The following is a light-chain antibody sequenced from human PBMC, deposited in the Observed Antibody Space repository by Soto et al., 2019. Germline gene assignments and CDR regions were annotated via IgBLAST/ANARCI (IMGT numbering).Light chain of an antibody. V-gene: IGLV2-11*01. CDR2: YVF. CDR1: STDIGGHNS. Sequence: QSALTQPRSVSASPGQSVTISCTGSSTDIGGHNSVSWYQQHPGKAPKLIIYYVFRRPSGVPDRFSGSKSGDTASLTISGLRAEDEADYYCYSYAGTYTWLFGGGTKVTVL. J-gene: IGLJ2*01. CDR3: YSYAGTYTWL.